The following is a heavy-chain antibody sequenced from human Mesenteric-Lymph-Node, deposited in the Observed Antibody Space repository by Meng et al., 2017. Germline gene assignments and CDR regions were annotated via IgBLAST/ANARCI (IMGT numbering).Heavy chain of an antibody. CDR1: GFTFSSYE. CDR3: ARDLGRDYGDYGRLGYGMDV. Sequence: GESLKISCAASGFTFSSYEMNWVRQAPGKGLEWVAVISYDGSNKYYADSVKGRFTISRDNSKNTLYLQMNSLRAEDTAVYYCARDLGRDYGDYGRLGYGMDVWGQGTTVTVSS. CDR2: ISYDGSNK. V-gene: IGHV3-30*04. D-gene: IGHD4-17*01. J-gene: IGHJ6*02.